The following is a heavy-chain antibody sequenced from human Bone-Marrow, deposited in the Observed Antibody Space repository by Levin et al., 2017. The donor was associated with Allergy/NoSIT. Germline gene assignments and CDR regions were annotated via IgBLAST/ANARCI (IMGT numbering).Heavy chain of an antibody. CDR3: ARDLGIAAAPPVFGY. CDR1: GFTFSDYY. CDR2: ISSSSSYT. V-gene: IGHV3-11*05. Sequence: PGGSLRLSCAASGFTFSDYYMSWIRQAPGKGLEWVSYISSSSSYTNYADSVKGRFTISRDNAKNSLYLQMNSLRAEDTAVYYCARDLGIAAAPPVFGYWGQGTLVTVSS. D-gene: IGHD6-13*01. J-gene: IGHJ4*02.